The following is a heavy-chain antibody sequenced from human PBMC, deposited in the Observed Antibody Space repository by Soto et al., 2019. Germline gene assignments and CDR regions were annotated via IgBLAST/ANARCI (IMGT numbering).Heavy chain of an antibody. CDR2: IYYSGST. V-gene: IGHV4-39*01. CDR1: GGSISSSSYY. D-gene: IGHD4-17*01. J-gene: IGHJ5*02. Sequence: SETLSLTCTVSGGSISSSSYYWGWIRQPPGKGLEWIGSIYYSGSTYYNPSLKSRVTISVDTSKNQFSLKLSSVTAADTAVYYCARHLATVTPLNWFDPWGQGTLVTVSS. CDR3: ARHLATVTPLNWFDP.